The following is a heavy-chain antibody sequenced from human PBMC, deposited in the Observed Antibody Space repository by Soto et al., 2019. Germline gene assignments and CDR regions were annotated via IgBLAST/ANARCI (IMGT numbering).Heavy chain of an antibody. CDR1: GFTFSSYS. CDR2: ISSSSSTI. CDR3: ARDYSSGWYFKGN. J-gene: IGHJ4*02. D-gene: IGHD6-19*01. Sequence: EVQLVESGGGLVQPGGSLRLSCAASGFTFSSYSMNWVRQAPGKGLEWVSYISSSSSTIYYAGSVKSPFTISRDKAKNPLYLQMNSLRAEDTAVYYCARDYSSGWYFKGNWGQGTLVTASA. V-gene: IGHV3-48*01.